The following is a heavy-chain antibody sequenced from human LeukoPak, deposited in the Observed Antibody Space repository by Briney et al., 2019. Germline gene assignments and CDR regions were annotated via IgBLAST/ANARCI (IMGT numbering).Heavy chain of an antibody. CDR3: ARDEEGWFGESYGMDV. Sequence: ASVKVSCKASGYTFTSYYMHWVRQAPGQGLEWMGIINPSGGSTSYAQKFQGRVTMTRDTSTSTVYMELSSLRSEDTAVYYCARDEEGWFGESYGMDVWGRGTTVTVSS. D-gene: IGHD3-10*01. J-gene: IGHJ6*02. CDR1: GYTFTSYY. V-gene: IGHV1-46*01. CDR2: INPSGGST.